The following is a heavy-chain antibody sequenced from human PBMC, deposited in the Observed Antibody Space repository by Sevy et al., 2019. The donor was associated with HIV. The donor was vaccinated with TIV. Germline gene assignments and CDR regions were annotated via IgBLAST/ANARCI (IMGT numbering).Heavy chain of an antibody. CDR2: INGDGNSP. CDR3: AREGVDFWSGPVDYYYGMDV. J-gene: IGHJ6*02. Sequence: GGSLRLSCEVSGFTFSKYWMHWVRQAPGKGLVWVSRINGDGNSPIYADSVKGRFTISRDNAKNTLLLQMNSLRAEDTAVYYCAREGVDFWSGPVDYYYGMDVWGQGTTVTVSS. D-gene: IGHD3-3*01. CDR1: GFTFSKYW. V-gene: IGHV3-74*01.